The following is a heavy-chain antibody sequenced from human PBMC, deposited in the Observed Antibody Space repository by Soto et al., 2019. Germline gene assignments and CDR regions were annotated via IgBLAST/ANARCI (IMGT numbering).Heavy chain of an antibody. Sequence: GGSLRLCCAASGLSFSTSSMAWVRQPPGKGLEWVSAISPSASDTLYADSVKGRFTISRDNSQNTLFLQMTSLRADDTAVYYCAKGGYTFAYEWGQGALVTVSS. CDR3: AKGGYTFAYE. V-gene: IGHV3-23*01. CDR1: GLSFSTSS. J-gene: IGHJ4*02. D-gene: IGHD5-18*01. CDR2: ISPSASDT.